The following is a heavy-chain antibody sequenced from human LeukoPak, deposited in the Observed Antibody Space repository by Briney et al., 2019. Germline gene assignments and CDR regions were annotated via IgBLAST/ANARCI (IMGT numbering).Heavy chain of an antibody. CDR3: AREVGEDTWAARSLFDY. J-gene: IGHJ4*02. CDR2: IKQDGSEK. V-gene: IGHV3-7*01. Sequence: PGGSLRLSCAASGFTFSSYWMSWVRQAPGKGLEWVANIKQDGSEKYYVDSVKGRFTISRDNAKNSLYLQMNSLRAEDTAVYYCAREVGEDTWAARSLFDYWGQGTLVTVSS. CDR1: GFTFSSYW. D-gene: IGHD6-6*01.